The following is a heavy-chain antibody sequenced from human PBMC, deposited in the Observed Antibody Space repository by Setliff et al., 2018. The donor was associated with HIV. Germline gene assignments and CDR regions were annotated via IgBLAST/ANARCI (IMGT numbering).Heavy chain of an antibody. J-gene: IGHJ4*02. D-gene: IGHD3-22*01. CDR1: GITFSRYA. Sequence: GGSLRLSCAASGITFSRYAMHWVRQAPGKGLEWVAVVWNDGNNKFYADSVKGRFSISRDNAKNSLYLQMNSLRAEDTAMYYCARASYYYDSSGWVDYWGQGTLVTVSS. CDR3: ARASYYYDSSGWVDY. CDR2: VWNDGNNK. V-gene: IGHV3-33*08.